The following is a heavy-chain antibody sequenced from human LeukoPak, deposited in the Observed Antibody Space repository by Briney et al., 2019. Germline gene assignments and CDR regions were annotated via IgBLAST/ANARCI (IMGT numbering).Heavy chain of an antibody. V-gene: IGHV3-11*06. CDR2: ISSSSYT. D-gene: IGHD3-9*01. Sequence: GGSLRLSCASSGFTFSDYYLGSIRQAPGEGLGWVSYISSSSYTNHADPVKGRFTISRDNAKNSLYLQMNSLRAEDTAVYYCARDRGYDILTGYYDYWGQGTLVTVSS. J-gene: IGHJ4*02. CDR3: ARDRGYDILTGYYDY. CDR1: GFTFSDYY.